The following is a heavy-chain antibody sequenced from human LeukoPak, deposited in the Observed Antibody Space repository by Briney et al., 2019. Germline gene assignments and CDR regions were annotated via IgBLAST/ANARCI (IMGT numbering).Heavy chain of an antibody. Sequence: SQTLSLTCTVSGGSISSGSYYWSWIRQPAGEGLEWIGRIYTSGSTNYNPPLKSRVTISVDTSKNQFSLKLSSVTAADTAVYYCAREVSSSWYDYYYMDVWGKGTTVTVSS. V-gene: IGHV4-61*02. CDR3: AREVSSSWYDYYYMDV. J-gene: IGHJ6*03. CDR1: GGSISSGSYY. D-gene: IGHD6-13*01. CDR2: IYTSGST.